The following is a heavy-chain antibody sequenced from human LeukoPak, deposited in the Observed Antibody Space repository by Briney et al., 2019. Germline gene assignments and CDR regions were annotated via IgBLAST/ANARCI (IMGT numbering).Heavy chain of an antibody. Sequence: ASVKVSCKASGYTFTSYDINWVRQATGQGLEWMGWIHPNSGSTNYAQKFQGRVTVTRDTSISTVYMELSSLRSDDTAVYYCSREDYWGQGTLVTVSS. J-gene: IGHJ4*02. V-gene: IGHV1-2*02. CDR3: SREDY. CDR2: IHPNSGST. CDR1: GYTFTSYD.